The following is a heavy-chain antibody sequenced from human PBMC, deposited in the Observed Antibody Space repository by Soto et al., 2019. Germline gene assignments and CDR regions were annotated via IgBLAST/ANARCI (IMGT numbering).Heavy chain of an antibody. CDR2: VSHDGRNT. D-gene: IGHD6-19*01. CDR1: GFTFSDYA. J-gene: IGHJ4*02. Sequence: VQLVESGGGVVQPGRSLRLSCAASGFTFSDYAMHWVRQAPGKGLEWVAVVSHDGRNTHYADSVKGRFTISRDSSKNTFSLEMHSLRAEDTAVYYCAKGGRQWLVTSDFNYWGQGALVTVSS. CDR3: AKGGRQWLVTSDFNY. V-gene: IGHV3-30*18.